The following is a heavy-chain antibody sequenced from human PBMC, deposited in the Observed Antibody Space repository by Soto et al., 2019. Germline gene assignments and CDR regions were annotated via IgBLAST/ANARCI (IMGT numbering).Heavy chain of an antibody. J-gene: IGHJ4*02. V-gene: IGHV3-30*18. CDR2: VSHDGRNT. CDR1: GFTFSDYA. CDR3: AKGGRQWLVTSDFNY. D-gene: IGHD6-19*01. Sequence: VQLVESGGGVVQPGRSLRLSCAASGFTFSDYAMHWVRQAPGKGLEWVAVVSHDGRNTHYADSVKGRFTISRDTAKNTVSLEMTSLRAEDTAVYYCAKGGRQWLVTSDFNYWGQGALVTVSS.